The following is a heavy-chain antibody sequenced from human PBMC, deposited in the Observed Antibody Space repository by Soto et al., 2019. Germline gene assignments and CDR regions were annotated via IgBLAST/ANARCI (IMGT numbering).Heavy chain of an antibody. CDR3: AKDGKDFWSGYYTAEYFQH. J-gene: IGHJ1*01. CDR1: GFTFSSYG. CDR2: ISYDGSNK. D-gene: IGHD3-3*01. Sequence: QVQLVESGGGVVQPGRSLRLSCAASGFTFSSYGMHWVRQAPGKGLEGVAVISYDGSNKYYADSVKGRFTIARDNSKNTLYLQMNSLRAEDTAVYYCAKDGKDFWSGYYTAEYFQHWGQGTLVTVSS. V-gene: IGHV3-30*18.